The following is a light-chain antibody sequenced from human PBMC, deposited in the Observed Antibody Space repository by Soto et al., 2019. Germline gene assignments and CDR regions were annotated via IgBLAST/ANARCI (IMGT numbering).Light chain of an antibody. CDR1: QTISSW. Sequence: DIQMTQSPSTLSGSVGDIVTIPCRASQTISSWLAWYQQQPGKAPKLLIYKASTLKSGVPSMFSGSGSGTEFTITISSLQPDDFATYYCQHYNSYSEAFGQGTKVELK. V-gene: IGKV1-5*03. J-gene: IGKJ1*01. CDR2: KAS. CDR3: QHYNSYSEA.